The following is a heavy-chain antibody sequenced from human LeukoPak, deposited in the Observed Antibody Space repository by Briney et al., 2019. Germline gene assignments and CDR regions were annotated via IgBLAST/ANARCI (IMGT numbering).Heavy chain of an antibody. D-gene: IGHD2-2*01. CDR3: ARGQLLTMDPFDY. V-gene: IGHV4-59*01. CDR2: IYYSGST. J-gene: IGHJ4*01. Sequence: SESLSLTCTVSGGSISSYYWSWIRQPPGKGLEWIGYIYYSGSTNYNPSLTSRVTISVDTSKNQFSLKLSSVTDADTAVYYCARGQLLTMDPFDYWGQGTLVTVSS. CDR1: GGSISSYY.